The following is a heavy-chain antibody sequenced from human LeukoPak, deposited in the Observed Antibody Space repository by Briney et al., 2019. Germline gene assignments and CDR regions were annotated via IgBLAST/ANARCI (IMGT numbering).Heavy chain of an antibody. Sequence: GGSLRLSCAASGFTFSSYAMHWVRQAPGKGLEWEAVISYDGSNKYYADSVKGRFTISRDNSKNTLYLQMNSLRAEDTAVYYCAREGPYGGNGFDYWGQGTLVTVSS. CDR2: ISYDGSNK. CDR3: AREGPYGGNGFDY. D-gene: IGHD4-23*01. CDR1: GFTFSSYA. J-gene: IGHJ4*02. V-gene: IGHV3-30-3*01.